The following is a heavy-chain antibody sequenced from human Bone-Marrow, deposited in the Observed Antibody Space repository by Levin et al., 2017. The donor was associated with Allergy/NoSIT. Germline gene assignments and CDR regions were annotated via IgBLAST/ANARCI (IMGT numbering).Heavy chain of an antibody. Sequence: GESLKISCKGSGYSFTNNWITWVRQMPGRGLEWMGRIDPSDSYPNYSPSFQGHVTFSADESISTAYLQWSSLRASDTAMYYCARLAPEARVDFDFWGQGTLVTVSS. CDR1: GYSFTNNW. V-gene: IGHV5-10-1*01. J-gene: IGHJ4*02. D-gene: IGHD1-14*01. CDR2: IDPSDSYP. CDR3: ARLAPEARVDFDF.